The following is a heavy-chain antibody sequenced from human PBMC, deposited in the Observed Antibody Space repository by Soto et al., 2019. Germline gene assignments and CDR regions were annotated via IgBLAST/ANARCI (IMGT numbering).Heavy chain of an antibody. J-gene: IGHJ6*02. CDR1: GFTFSSYG. V-gene: IGHV3-30*18. D-gene: IGHD3-16*02. CDR3: AKDMITFGGVIVISLNTYYYYGMDV. CDR2: ISYDGSNK. Sequence: GGSLRLSCAASGFTFSSYGMHWVRQAPGKGLEWVAVISYDGSNKYYADSVKGRFTISRDNSKNTLYLQMNSLRAEDTAVYYCAKDMITFGGVIVISLNTYYYYGMDVWGQGTTVTVSS.